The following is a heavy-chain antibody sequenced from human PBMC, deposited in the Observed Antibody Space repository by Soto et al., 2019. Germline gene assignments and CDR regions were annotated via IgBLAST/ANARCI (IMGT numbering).Heavy chain of an antibody. V-gene: IGHV6-1*01. J-gene: IGHJ6*02. Sequence: SQTLALNCAISGDSVSSNTAAWNWIRQSPSRGLEWLGSTYYRSKWYDDYAVSVKSQVIINPDTSKNQISLHLHSVTPEDSAVYYGARISTGHSYGLADQYYYGMDVWGQGTTVTVSS. CDR3: ARISTGHSYGLADQYYYGMDV. D-gene: IGHD5-18*01. CDR1: GDSVSSNTAA. CDR2: TYYRSKWYD.